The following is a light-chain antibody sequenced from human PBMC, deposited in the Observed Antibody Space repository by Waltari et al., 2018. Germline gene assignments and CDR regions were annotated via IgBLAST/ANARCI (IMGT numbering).Light chain of an antibody. Sequence: DIVITQSPDSPAVSLGERATLNCKSSQSVLYSSNNKNYLAWYQQKPGQPPKLLIYWASIRESGVPDRFSGSGSETDFTLTISSLQAEDVAVYYCQQSYSPHRTFGQGTRVEIK. CDR2: WAS. J-gene: IGKJ1*01. V-gene: IGKV4-1*01. CDR1: QSVLYSSNNKNY. CDR3: QQSYSPHRT.